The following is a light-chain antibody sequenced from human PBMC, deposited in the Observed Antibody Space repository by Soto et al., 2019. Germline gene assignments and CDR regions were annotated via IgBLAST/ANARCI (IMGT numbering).Light chain of an antibody. CDR1: SSDVGGYNF. V-gene: IGLV2-14*03. Sequence: SVLTQPASVSGSPGQSITISCTGTSSDVGGYNFVSWYQQHPGKAPKLMIYDVSDRPSGVSNRFSASKSGNTASLTISGLQAEDEADYYCCSYTSSSTPWGFGTGTKVTVL. CDR2: DVS. CDR3: CSYTSSSTPWG. J-gene: IGLJ1*01.